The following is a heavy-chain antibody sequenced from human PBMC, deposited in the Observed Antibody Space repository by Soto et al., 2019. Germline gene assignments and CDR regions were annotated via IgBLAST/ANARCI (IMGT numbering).Heavy chain of an antibody. CDR2: IYHSGST. D-gene: IGHD3-3*01. CDR1: CGSISSDY. J-gene: IGHJ4*02. V-gene: IGHV4-59*01. CDR3: ARVRDSLGLRFLEWLFVDY. Sequence: SETLSLTCTVSCGSISSDYWSWIRQPPGKGLEWIGYIYHSGSTNYNPSLKSRVTISVDTSKNQFSLKLSSVTAADTAVYYCARVRDSLGLRFLEWLFVDYWGQGTLVTVSS.